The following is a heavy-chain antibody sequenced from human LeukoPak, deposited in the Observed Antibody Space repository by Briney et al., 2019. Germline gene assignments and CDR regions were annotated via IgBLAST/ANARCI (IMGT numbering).Heavy chain of an antibody. V-gene: IGHV3-7*01. D-gene: IGHD1-26*01. J-gene: IGHJ4*02. CDR3: ARGGATRGRFEN. Sequence: GGSLRLSCAASGFPFNVQTMSWVRQAPGKGLDWVASMRKDGTEIHYVDSVKGRFTISRDNPKNSLYLQMNNLRAEDTAVYYCARGGATRGRFENWGQGTRVTVSS. CDR1: GFPFNVQT. CDR2: MRKDGTEI.